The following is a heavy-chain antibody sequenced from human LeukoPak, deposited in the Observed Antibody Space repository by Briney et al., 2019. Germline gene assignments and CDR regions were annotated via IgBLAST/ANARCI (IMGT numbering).Heavy chain of an antibody. J-gene: IGHJ6*02. V-gene: IGHV4-4*02. CDR3: ARLEDHLRPGGGV. D-gene: IGHD1-1*01. CDR2: IYHSGST. Sequence: SGTLSLTCGVSGGSISTSHWWSWVRQAPGKGLEWIGEIYHSGSTNYNPSLKSRVTISVDKSKNQFSLKLSSVTAADTAVYYCARLEDHLRPGGGVWGQGTTVTVSS. CDR1: GGSISTSHW.